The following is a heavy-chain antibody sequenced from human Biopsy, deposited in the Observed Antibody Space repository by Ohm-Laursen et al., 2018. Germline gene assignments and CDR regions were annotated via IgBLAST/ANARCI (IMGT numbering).Heavy chain of an antibody. J-gene: IGHJ4*02. CDR3: AKDLLEWSAPS. CDR1: GYTFADYY. Sequence: ASVKVSCKASGYTFADYYVQWVRQAPGQGLEWMGWIDPKTGGTEYAQKFRGRVTMTRDTSISTMYMDLSSLRSDDTAVYYCAKDLLEWSAPSWGQGTLVTVSS. CDR2: IDPKTGGT. D-gene: IGHD3-3*01. V-gene: IGHV1-2*02.